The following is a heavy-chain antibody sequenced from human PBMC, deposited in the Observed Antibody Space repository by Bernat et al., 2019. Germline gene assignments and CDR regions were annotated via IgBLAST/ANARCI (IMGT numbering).Heavy chain of an antibody. V-gene: IGHV1-46*02. Sequence: QVQLVQSGPEVTKPGVPVKVSCKPSGDTFKNDYMNWIRQAPGLGLEWMGVLNPTGERTTYAPPFKGKVSMTLDTSTSTLYLELRSPTPEDTAVYFCARSDSGGSMSFDSWGQGTLVIVSS. J-gene: IGHJ4*02. CDR3: ARSDSGGSMSFDS. D-gene: IGHD6-19*01. CDR2: LNPTGERT. CDR1: GDTFKNDY.